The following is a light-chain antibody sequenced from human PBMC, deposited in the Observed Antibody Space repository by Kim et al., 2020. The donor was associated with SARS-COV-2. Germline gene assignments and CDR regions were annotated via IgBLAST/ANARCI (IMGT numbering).Light chain of an antibody. J-gene: IGKJ1*01. V-gene: IGKV1-8*01. CDR1: QDIATS. CDR2: RAA. Sequence: AIRITQSPSSLSASAGDRVTITCRASQDIATSLAWYQHRPGKAPKLLIYRAATLQSGVPSRFSGSGSGTDFALTISCLQSEDFATYYCQQYYNYPYSTFGQGTKVDIK. CDR3: QQYYNYPYST.